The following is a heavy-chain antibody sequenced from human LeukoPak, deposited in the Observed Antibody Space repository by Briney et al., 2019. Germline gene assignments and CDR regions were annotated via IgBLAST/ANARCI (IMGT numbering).Heavy chain of an antibody. J-gene: IGHJ4*02. CDR1: GFTFSSYS. Sequence: GGSLRLSCAASGFTFSSYSMNWVRQAPGKGLEWVSSISSSSSYIYSADSVKGRFTISRDNAKNSLYLQMNSLRVEDTAVYYCARGRRGGFDYWGQGTLVTVSS. CDR3: ARGRRGGFDY. V-gene: IGHV3-21*04. CDR2: ISSSSSYI.